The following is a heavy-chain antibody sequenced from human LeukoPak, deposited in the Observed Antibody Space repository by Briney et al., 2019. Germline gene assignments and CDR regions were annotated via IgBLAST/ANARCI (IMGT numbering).Heavy chain of an antibody. J-gene: IGHJ4*02. D-gene: IGHD3-22*01. CDR2: ISGSGGST. Sequence: PGGSLRLSCAASGFTFSSYAMSWVRQAPGKGLEWVSAISGSGGSTHYADSVKGRFTISRDNSKNTLYLQMNSLRAEDTAVYYCAKDLRRYDSSGYSNYWGQGTLVTVSS. CDR3: AKDLRRYDSSGYSNY. V-gene: IGHV3-23*01. CDR1: GFTFSSYA.